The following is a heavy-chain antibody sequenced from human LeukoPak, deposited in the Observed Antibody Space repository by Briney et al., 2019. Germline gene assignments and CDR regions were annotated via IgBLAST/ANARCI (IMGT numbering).Heavy chain of an antibody. V-gene: IGHV3-48*03. D-gene: IGHD2-2*01. Sequence: QPGGSLRLSCAASGFTFSSYEMNWVRQAPGKGLEWVSYISSSGSTIYYADSVKGRFTISRDNAKNSLYLQMNSLRAEDTAVYYCARGECQLLADYWGQGTLVTVSS. J-gene: IGHJ4*02. CDR2: ISSSGSTI. CDR3: ARGECQLLADY. CDR1: GFTFSSYE.